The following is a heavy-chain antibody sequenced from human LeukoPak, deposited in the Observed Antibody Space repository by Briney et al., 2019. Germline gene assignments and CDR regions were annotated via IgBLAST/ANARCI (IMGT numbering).Heavy chain of an antibody. CDR1: GGSFSGYY. CDR3: ARVLGYQVNRAARYFDL. V-gene: IGHV4-34*01. Sequence: SETLSLTFAVYGGSFSGYYWSWIRQPPGKGLEWIGEINHSGSTNYNPSLKSRVTISVDTSKNQFSLKLSSVTAADTAVYYCARVLGYQVNRAARYFDLWGRGTLVTVSS. J-gene: IGHJ2*01. D-gene: IGHD6-13*01. CDR2: INHSGST.